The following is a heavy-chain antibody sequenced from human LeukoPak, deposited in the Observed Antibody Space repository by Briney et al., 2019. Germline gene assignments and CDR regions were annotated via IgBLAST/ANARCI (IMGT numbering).Heavy chain of an antibody. CDR1: GFTFSSYW. CDR2: IKQDGSEK. D-gene: IGHD4-17*01. V-gene: IGHV3-7*01. CDR3: ARTYGDYVDYYYGMDV. J-gene: IGHJ6*02. Sequence: GGSLRLSCAASGFTFSSYWMSWVRQAPGKGLEWVANIKQDGSEKYYVDPVKGRFTISRDNAKSSLYLQMNSLRAEDTAVYYCARTYGDYVDYYYGMDVWGQGTTVTVSS.